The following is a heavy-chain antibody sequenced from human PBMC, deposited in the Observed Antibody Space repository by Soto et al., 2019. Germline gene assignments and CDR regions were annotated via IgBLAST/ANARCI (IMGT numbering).Heavy chain of an antibody. D-gene: IGHD6-13*01. Sequence: QVQLVQSGAEVQKPGSSVKVSCKASGGTFSSYTISWVRQAPGQGLEWMGRIIPILGIANYAQKFQGIVPNTPAKTPSTDHKGLSSLRSEDTAGCYCVRTPPPGYRSKWGQGTLVTGSS. CDR2: IIPILGIA. CDR3: VRTPPPGYRSK. V-gene: IGHV1-69*02. CDR1: GGTFSSYT. J-gene: IGHJ4*02.